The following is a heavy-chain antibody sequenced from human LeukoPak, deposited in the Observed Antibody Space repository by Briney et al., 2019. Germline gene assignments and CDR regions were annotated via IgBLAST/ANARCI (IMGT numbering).Heavy chain of an antibody. Sequence: PSQTLPLICTVSGGSISSYYGSWIRQPPGKGLEWVACISYSGSTKYNSSLKSRVTISVDTSKNQFSLKLSSVTAADTAVYYCARGYGRYFDYWGQGTVVTVSS. D-gene: IGHD5-18*01. CDR2: ISYSGST. J-gene: IGHJ4*02. CDR3: ARGYGRYFDY. V-gene: IGHV4-59*01. CDR1: GGSISSYY.